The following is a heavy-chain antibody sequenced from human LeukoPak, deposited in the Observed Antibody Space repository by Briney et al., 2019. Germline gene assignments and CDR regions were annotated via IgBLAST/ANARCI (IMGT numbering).Heavy chain of an antibody. V-gene: IGHV1-69*13. J-gene: IGHJ4*02. CDR2: IIPIFGTA. Sequence: SVKVSCKASGGTFSSYAISWVRQAPGQGLEWMGGIIPIFGTANYAQKFQGRVTITADESTSTAYMELSSLRSEDTAVYYCARDQYDILTGYYSDYWGQGTLVTVSS. CDR3: ARDQYDILTGYYSDY. D-gene: IGHD3-9*01. CDR1: GGTFSSYA.